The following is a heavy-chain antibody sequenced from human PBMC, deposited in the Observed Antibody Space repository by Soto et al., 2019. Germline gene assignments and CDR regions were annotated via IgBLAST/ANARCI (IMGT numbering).Heavy chain of an antibody. CDR1: GFTFSSYA. V-gene: IGHV3-30-3*01. D-gene: IGHD4-17*01. CDR2: ISYDGSNK. J-gene: IGHJ6*02. CDR3: ARDENGANYYYYYGMDV. Sequence: PGGSLRLSCAASGFTFSSYAMHWVRQAPGKGLEWVAVISYDGSNKYYADSVKGRFTISRDNSKNTLYLQMNSLRAEDTAVYYCARDENGANYYYYYGMDVWGQGTTVTVSS.